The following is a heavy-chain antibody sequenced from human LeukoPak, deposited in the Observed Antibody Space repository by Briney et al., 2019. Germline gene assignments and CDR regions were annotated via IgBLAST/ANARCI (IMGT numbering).Heavy chain of an antibody. CDR3: AQGSGYSYGRAGHGDY. J-gene: IGHJ4*02. CDR1: GGSIRSSSYY. V-gene: IGHV4-39*01. D-gene: IGHD5-18*01. CDR2: IYYSGRT. Sequence: SETLSLTCTVSGGSIRSSSYYWGWIRQPPGKGLEWIGSIYYSGRTYYNPSLKSRVTISVDTSKNEFSLKLSSVTAADTAVYYCAQGSGYSYGRAGHGDYWGQGTLVTVSS.